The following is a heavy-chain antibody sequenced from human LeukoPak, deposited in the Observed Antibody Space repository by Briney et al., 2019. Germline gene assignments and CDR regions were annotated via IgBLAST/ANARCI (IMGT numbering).Heavy chain of an antibody. V-gene: IGHV3-21*01. Sequence: GGSLRLSCAASGFTFSSYSMNWVRQAPGKGLEWVSSISSSSSYIYYADSVKGRFTISRDNAKNSLYLQMYSLRAEDTAVYYCARDLTYYGSMDVWGQGTTVTVSS. D-gene: IGHD3-10*01. CDR2: ISSSSSYI. CDR3: ARDLTYYGSMDV. CDR1: GFTFSSYS. J-gene: IGHJ6*02.